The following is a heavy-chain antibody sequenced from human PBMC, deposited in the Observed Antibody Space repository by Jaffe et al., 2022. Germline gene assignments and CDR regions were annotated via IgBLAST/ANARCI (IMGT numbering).Heavy chain of an antibody. CDR1: GFPFSNYA. D-gene: IGHD3-9*01. CDR3: ARASLVVDILTGYYRGGHYIDY. J-gene: IGHJ4*02. V-gene: IGHV3-64*01. CDR2: INTNGGST. Sequence: EVQLVESGGGLVQPGGSLRLSCAASGFPFSNYAMHWVRQAPGKGLEYVSTINTNGGSTYYENSVKGRFTISRDNSKNTLFLQMGSLRAEDMAVYYCARASLVVDILTGYYRGGHYIDYWGLGTLVTVSS.